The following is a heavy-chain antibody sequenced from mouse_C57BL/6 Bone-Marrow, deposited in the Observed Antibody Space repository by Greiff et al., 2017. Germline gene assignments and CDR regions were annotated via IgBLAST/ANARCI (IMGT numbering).Heavy chain of an antibody. Sequence: VQLLQSGPELVKPGASVKLSCKASGYTFTDYNMHWVKQSPGKSLEWIGYINPKNGGTSYNQKFKGKATLTITKSYNTAYMQLRSLTSEESAVYNCAREEGYAVDKWGQGTTLTVTS. CDR1: GYTFTDYN. V-gene: IGHV1-22*01. CDR2: INPKNGGT. J-gene: IGHJ2*01. D-gene: IGHD2-2*01. CDR3: AREEGYAVDK.